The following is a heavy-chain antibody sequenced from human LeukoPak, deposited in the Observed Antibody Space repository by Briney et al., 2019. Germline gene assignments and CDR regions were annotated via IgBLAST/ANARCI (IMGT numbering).Heavy chain of an antibody. CDR3: AKDPLPGYYDSSGSYRYFDY. CDR1: GFTFSSYG. D-gene: IGHD3-22*01. J-gene: IGHJ4*02. Sequence: PGRSLRLSCVGSGFTFSSYGIHWVRQAPGKGLEWVAVISYDGSNKCYADSVKGRFTISRDNSKNTLYLQMNSLRAEDTAVYYCAKDPLPGYYDSSGSYRYFDYWGQGTLVTVSS. CDR2: ISYDGSNK. V-gene: IGHV3-30*18.